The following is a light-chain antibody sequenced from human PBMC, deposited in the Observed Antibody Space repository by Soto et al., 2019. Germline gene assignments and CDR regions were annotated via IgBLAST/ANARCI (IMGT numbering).Light chain of an antibody. CDR3: QQYHQWPHP. CDR1: QSVSTN. V-gene: IGKV3-15*01. CDR2: GAS. Sequence: EIVLTQSPGTRSLSPGEGATLSCRASQSVSTNLAWYQQKPGQAPSLLIYGASTRASGIPARFSGSGSGTEFTLTIGSLQSEDFAVYYCQQYHQWPHPFGRGTKVDIK. J-gene: IGKJ4*01.